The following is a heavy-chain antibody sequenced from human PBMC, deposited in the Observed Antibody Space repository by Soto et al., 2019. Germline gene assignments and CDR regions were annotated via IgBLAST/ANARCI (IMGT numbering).Heavy chain of an antibody. D-gene: IGHD1-20*01. CDR2: IVVGSGNT. CDR1: GFSFTISA. V-gene: IGHV1-58*02. CDR3: AAGITRNKDY. J-gene: IGHJ4*02. Sequence: SVNVSCKASGFSFTISAMQWVRQARGQRLEWIGWIVVGSGNTNYAQKFQERVTITRDMSTSTAYMELSSLRSEDTAVYYCAAGITRNKDYWGQGTLVTVFS.